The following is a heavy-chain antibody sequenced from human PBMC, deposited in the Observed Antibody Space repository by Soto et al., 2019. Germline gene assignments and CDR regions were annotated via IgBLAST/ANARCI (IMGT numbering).Heavy chain of an antibody. D-gene: IGHD3-3*01. CDR2: ISAYNGNT. V-gene: IGHV1-18*04. CDR3: ARGLYDFWSGYSTRDFYYYYGMDV. Sequence: GASVKVSCKASGYTFTSYGISWVRQAPGQGLEWMGWISAYNGNTNYAQKLQGRVTMTTDTSTSTAYMELRSLRSDDTAVYYCARGLYDFWSGYSTRDFYYYYGMDVWGQGTTVTVSS. J-gene: IGHJ6*02. CDR1: GYTFTSYG.